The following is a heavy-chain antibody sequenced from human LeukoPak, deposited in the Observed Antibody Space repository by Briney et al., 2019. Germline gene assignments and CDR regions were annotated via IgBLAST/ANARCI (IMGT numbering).Heavy chain of an antibody. D-gene: IGHD2-21*02. CDR3: AKGDTA. CDR2: IRYDGSDK. J-gene: IGHJ5*02. Sequence: PGGSLRLSCAASGFNFSNYDMHSVRQAPGKGLEWVAFIRYDGSDKYYADSVKGRFTISRDNSKNTLYLQMNSLRTEDMAVYYCAKGDTAWGQGTLVTV. V-gene: IGHV3-30*02. CDR1: GFNFSNYD.